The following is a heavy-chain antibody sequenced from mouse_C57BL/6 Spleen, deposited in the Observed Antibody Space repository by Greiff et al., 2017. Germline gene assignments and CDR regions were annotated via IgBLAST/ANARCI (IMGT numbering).Heavy chain of an antibody. Sequence: QVQLKESGAELVMPGASVKLSCKASGYTFTSYWMHWVKQRPGQGLEWIGEFDPADSYPNYNQKFKGKSTLTVDKSSRTAYMQLSSLTSEDSAVYSCARGGGLREDYWGQGTTLTVSS. CDR2: FDPADSYP. CDR1: GYTFTSYW. V-gene: IGHV1-69*01. D-gene: IGHD1-1*01. CDR3: ARGGGLREDY. J-gene: IGHJ2*01.